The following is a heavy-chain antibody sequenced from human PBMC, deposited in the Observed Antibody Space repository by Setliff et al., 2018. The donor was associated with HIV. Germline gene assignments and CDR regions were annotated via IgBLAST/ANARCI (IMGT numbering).Heavy chain of an antibody. Sequence: SVKVSCKASGGTFSSYAINWVRQAPGQGLQWMGGIIPMFGTLNSAQKFQGRVTISTDDSTSTAYMELNSLRSEDTAVYYCARGHSHGYGYSGSYGPFDIWGQGTMVTVSS. CDR3: ARGHSHGYGYSGSYGPFDI. V-gene: IGHV1-69*05. D-gene: IGHD1-26*01. CDR1: GGTFSSYA. J-gene: IGHJ3*02. CDR2: IIPMFGTL.